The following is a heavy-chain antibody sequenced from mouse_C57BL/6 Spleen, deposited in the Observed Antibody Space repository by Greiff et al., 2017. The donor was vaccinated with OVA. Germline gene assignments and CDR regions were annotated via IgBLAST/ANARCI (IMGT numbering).Heavy chain of an antibody. V-gene: IGHV5-6*01. CDR1: GFTFSSYG. CDR3: ARHGYY. Sequence: VQLKESGGDLVKPGGSLKLSCAASGFTFSSYGMSWVRQTPDKRLEWVATISSGGSYTYYPDSVKGRFTISRDNAKNTLYLQMSSLKSEDTAMYYCARHGYYWGQGTSVTVSS. CDR2: ISSGGSYT. J-gene: IGHJ4*01.